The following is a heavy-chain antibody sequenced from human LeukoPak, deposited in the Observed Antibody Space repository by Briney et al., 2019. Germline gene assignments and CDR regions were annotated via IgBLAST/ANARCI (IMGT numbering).Heavy chain of an antibody. CDR1: GFTFSSYS. J-gene: IGHJ4*02. V-gene: IGHV3-21*01. D-gene: IGHD2-2*01. CDR3: ARDLGYCSSSSCSL. Sequence: GGSLRLSCAASGFTFSSYSMNWVRQAPGKGLEWVSSISSSSSYIYYADSGQGRFTISRDNAKNSLYLQMNSLRAEDTAVYYCARDLGYCSSSSCSLWGQGTLVTVSS. CDR2: ISSSSSYI.